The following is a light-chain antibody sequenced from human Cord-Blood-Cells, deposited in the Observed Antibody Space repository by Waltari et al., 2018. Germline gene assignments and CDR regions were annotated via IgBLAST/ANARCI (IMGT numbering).Light chain of an antibody. CDR3: SSYTSSSLWV. CDR1: SSDVGGYNY. V-gene: IGLV2-14*01. CDR2: DVS. Sequence: QSALTQPASVSGSPGQSITISCTGTSSDVGGYNYVSWYQQHPGKAPQLMIYDVSNRPSGVSNRFSGSKSGNTASLTISGLQAEDEADYYCSSYTSSSLWVFGGGTKLTVL. J-gene: IGLJ3*02.